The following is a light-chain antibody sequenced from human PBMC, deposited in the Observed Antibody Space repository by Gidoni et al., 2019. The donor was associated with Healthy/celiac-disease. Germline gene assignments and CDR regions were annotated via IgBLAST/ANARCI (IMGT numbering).Light chain of an antibody. Sequence: QPVQTQLPPVQGAPGKRATISCTGSSASIGAGYDVHWYQQLPATAPNLLIYGNSNRPSGVPDRFSGSKSGTSASLAITGLQAEDEAVYYCQSYDSSLSGPHVVFGGGTKLTVL. CDR1: SASIGAGYD. CDR2: GNS. CDR3: QSYDSSLSGPHVV. V-gene: IGLV1-40*01. J-gene: IGLJ2*01.